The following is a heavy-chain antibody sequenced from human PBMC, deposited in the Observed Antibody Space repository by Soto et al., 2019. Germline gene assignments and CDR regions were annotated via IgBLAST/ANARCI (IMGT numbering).Heavy chain of an antibody. CDR2: IFYTGST. D-gene: IGHD3-22*01. CDR1: GGSISSSS. J-gene: IGHJ4*02. CDR3: ASQHYYDSSGYYVVY. V-gene: IGHV4-59*08. Sequence: SETLSLTCTVSGGSISSSSWNWIRQAPGKRLEWIGCIFYTGSTNFNPSLESRVTISIDTSKNQFSLKLSSVTATDTAVYYCASQHYYDSSGYYVVYWGQGTLVTVSS.